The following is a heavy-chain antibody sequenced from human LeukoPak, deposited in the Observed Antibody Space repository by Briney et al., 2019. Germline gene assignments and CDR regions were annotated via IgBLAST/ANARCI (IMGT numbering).Heavy chain of an antibody. J-gene: IGHJ4*02. CDR3: ERVERELWNHRNFDY. Sequence: VAAVKVSSKASGYTFTVYYLHCVRRAPGQRLEWRGWINPNSSGTNSAQKFHGRVTITRDTSISTDYMELSRLRSDDTAVYYCERVERELWNHRNFDYWGQGTLVTVXX. CDR1: GYTFTVYY. D-gene: IGHD1-26*01. V-gene: IGHV1-2*02. CDR2: INPNSSGT.